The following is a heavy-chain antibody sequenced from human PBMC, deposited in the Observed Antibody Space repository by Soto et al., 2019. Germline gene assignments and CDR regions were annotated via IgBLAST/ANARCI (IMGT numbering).Heavy chain of an antibody. V-gene: IGHV3-74*01. Sequence: GSLRLSCAASGFTFDTYWMNWVRQAPGKRPEWLSGINSDGTISSYADSVKGRFTISRDNARNTLSLQMNSLRADDTAVYYCARLSGDHSAFFSYGMDAWGQGTTVTVSS. CDR2: INSDGTIS. J-gene: IGHJ6*02. CDR3: ARLSGDHSAFFSYGMDA. D-gene: IGHD2-21*01. CDR1: GFTFDTYW.